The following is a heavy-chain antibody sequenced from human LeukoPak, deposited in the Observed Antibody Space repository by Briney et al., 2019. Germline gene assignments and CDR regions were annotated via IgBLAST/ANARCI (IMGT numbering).Heavy chain of an antibody. CDR2: VWYDGSLK. CDR1: GFTSSTYG. V-gene: IGHV3-33*01. Sequence: GGSLRLSCAASGFTSSTYGMNGGCQAPGKGLECVAVVWYDGSLKYYRDSVKGRFTISRDNSKNTLYLQMNSLRVEDTAVYYCARGDGGGGTHPFDYWGQGTLVTVSS. CDR3: ARGDGGGGTHPFDY. D-gene: IGHD2-15*01. J-gene: IGHJ4*02.